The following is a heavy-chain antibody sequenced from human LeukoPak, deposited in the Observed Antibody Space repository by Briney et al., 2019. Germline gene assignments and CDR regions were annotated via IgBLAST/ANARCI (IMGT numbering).Heavy chain of an antibody. CDR3: ARVSIGYCSGGSCYSFVY. CDR2: IIPIFGTA. CDR1: GGTFSSYA. V-gene: IGHV1-69*13. Sequence: SVKVSCKASGGTFSSYAISWVRQAPGQGLEWMGGIIPIFGTANYAQKFQGRVTITADESTSTAYMELSSLRSEDTAVYYYARVSIGYCSGGSCYSFVYWGQGTLVTVSS. J-gene: IGHJ4*02. D-gene: IGHD2-15*01.